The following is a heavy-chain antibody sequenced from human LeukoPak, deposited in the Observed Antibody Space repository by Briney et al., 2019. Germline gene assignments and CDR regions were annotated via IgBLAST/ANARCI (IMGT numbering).Heavy chain of an antibody. CDR1: GYTLSELS. J-gene: IGHJ4*02. D-gene: IGHD6-19*01. V-gene: IGHV1-24*01. Sequence: GASVKVSCKVSGYTLSELSMHWVRQAPAKGLEWMGGFDAEDGETIYAQKFQGRVTMTEDTSTDTAYMELSSLRSEDTAVYYCAIVVARGEQWLDQGYFDYWGQGTLVTVSS. CDR3: AIVVARGEQWLDQGYFDY. CDR2: FDAEDGET.